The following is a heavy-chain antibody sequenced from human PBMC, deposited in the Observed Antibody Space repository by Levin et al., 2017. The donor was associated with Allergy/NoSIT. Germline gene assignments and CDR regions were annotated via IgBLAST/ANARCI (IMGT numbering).Heavy chain of an antibody. CDR1: GGSISTDNW. D-gene: IGHD3-9*01. J-gene: IGHJ4*02. CDR3: ATVEGLFCSGVSCSYSFHY. CDR2: IYRSGDT. V-gene: IGHV4-4*02. Sequence: GSLRLSCAVSGGSISTDNWWSWLRQPPGKGLEWIGEIYRSGDTNHNPSLRSRVTMSVDKSKNHFSLKLSSVTAAATAVYYCATVEGLFCSGVSCSYSFHYWGQGALVTVSS.